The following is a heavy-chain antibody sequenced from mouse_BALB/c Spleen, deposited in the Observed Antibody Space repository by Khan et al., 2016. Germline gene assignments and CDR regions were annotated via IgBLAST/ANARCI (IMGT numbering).Heavy chain of an antibody. CDR1: GYTVTNYG. D-gene: IGHD1-1*01. Sequence: IQLVQSGPELKKPGKTVKISCKASGYTVTNYGMNWVKQAPGKGLKWMGWINTYSGESTYADDFKGRFAFSLETSANTAYLQINNLKNEDTATYYCARYRYYYGSSRYFDVWGAGTTVTVSS. V-gene: IGHV9-3-1*01. CDR2: INTYSGES. J-gene: IGHJ1*01. CDR3: ARYRYYYGSSRYFDV.